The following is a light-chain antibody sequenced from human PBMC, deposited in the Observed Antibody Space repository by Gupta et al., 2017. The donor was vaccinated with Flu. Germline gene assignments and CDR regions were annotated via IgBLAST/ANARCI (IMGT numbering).Light chain of an antibody. CDR2: VAS. J-gene: IGKJ1*01. CDR3: QQSSTTPHT. CDR1: QSIASY. Sequence: DIQMTQSPSSLSAAVGDRVTITCRASQSIASYVNWYQQNFGEALKLLIYVASNLQSGVPSRFSGSGSGTDFTLTISSLQPEDFATYYCQQSSTTPHTFGQGTKVEIK. V-gene: IGKV1-39*01.